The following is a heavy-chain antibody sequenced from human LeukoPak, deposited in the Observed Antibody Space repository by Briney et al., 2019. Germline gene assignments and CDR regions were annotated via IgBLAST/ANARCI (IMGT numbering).Heavy chain of an antibody. Sequence: GGSLRLSCAASGFIFSTYVMIWVRQAPGKGLEWVSLIGGSGDYTYYADSVKGRFTISRDNSKDTLSHQMNSLTPADPAVYYCARDWSDYWGQGTLVTVSS. CDR3: ARDWSDY. CDR1: GFIFSTYV. J-gene: IGHJ4*02. V-gene: IGHV3-23*01. CDR2: IGGSGDYT.